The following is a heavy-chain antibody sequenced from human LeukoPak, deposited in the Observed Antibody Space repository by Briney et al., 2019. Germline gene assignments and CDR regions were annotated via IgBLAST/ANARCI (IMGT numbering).Heavy chain of an antibody. Sequence: ASVKVSCKASGGTFSSYAISWVRQASGQGLEWMGGIIPIFGTANYRQKLQGRVTITTDESTNQAYMELSSLRSEDTAVYYCARGSQSLEYQLLYPVWFDPWGQGTLVTVSS. CDR1: GGTFSSYA. D-gene: IGHD2-2*02. CDR2: IIPIFGTA. CDR3: ARGSQSLEYQLLYPVWFDP. V-gene: IGHV1-69*05. J-gene: IGHJ5*02.